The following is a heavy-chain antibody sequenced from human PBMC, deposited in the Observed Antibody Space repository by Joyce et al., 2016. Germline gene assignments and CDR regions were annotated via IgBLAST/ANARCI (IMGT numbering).Heavy chain of an antibody. D-gene: IGHD3-22*01. CDR1: SGSISGTSW. V-gene: IGHV4-4*02. CDR3: AENGYYAIDH. Sequence: QVQLQESGPGLVKPSGTLSLTCAVSSGSISGTSWWSWVRQSPGEGLEWIGEIYHSGSTNDNPSLKSRVTISVDKSKNQFSLKLSSVTAADTAVYYCAENGYYAIDHWGQGTLVTVSS. J-gene: IGHJ4*02. CDR2: IYHSGST.